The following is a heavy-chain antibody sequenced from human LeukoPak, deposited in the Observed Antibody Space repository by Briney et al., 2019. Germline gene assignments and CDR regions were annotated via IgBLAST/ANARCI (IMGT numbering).Heavy chain of an antibody. CDR3: ARKGYSYGYMGYYYGMDV. CDR2: IYYSGST. J-gene: IGHJ6*02. CDR1: GGSISSYY. Sequence: KASETLSLTCTVSGGSISSYYWSWIRQPPGKGLEWIGYIYYSGSTNYNPSLTSRVTISVDTSKNQFSLKLSSVTAADTAVYYCARKGYSYGYMGYYYGMDVWGQGTTVTVSS. D-gene: IGHD5-18*01. V-gene: IGHV4-59*01.